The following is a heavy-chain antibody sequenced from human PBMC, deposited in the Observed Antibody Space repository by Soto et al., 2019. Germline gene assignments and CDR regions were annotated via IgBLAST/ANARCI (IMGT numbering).Heavy chain of an antibody. Sequence: EVPLVESGGGLVQPGRSLRLSCAASGFTFDDYAMHWVRQAPGKGLEWVSGISWNSGSIGYADSVKGRFTISRDNAKNSLYLQMNSLRAEDTALYYCAKDMGGSYYYYYGMDVWGQGTTVTVSS. CDR1: GFTFDDYA. J-gene: IGHJ6*02. D-gene: IGHD1-26*01. V-gene: IGHV3-9*01. CDR2: ISWNSGSI. CDR3: AKDMGGSYYYYYGMDV.